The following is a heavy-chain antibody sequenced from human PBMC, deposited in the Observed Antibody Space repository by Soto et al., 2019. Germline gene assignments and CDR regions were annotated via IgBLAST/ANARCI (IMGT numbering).Heavy chain of an antibody. CDR3: ASPGCGGDCYDAFDI. CDR2: IIPILGIA. J-gene: IGHJ3*02. Sequence: ASVKVSCKASGGTFSSYAISWVRQAPGQGLEWMGGIIPILGIANYAQKFQGRVTITADKSKSTAYMELSSLRSEDTVVYYGASPGCGGDCYDAFDIWGQGTMVTVSS. V-gene: IGHV1-69*10. D-gene: IGHD2-21*02. CDR1: GGTFSSYA.